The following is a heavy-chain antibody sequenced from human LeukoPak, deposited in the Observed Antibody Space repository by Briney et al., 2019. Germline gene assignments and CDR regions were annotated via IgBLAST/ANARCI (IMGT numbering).Heavy chain of an antibody. Sequence: GGSLRLSCAASGFTVSSNYMSWVRQAPGKGLEWVSVIYSGGSTYYADSVKGRFTISRDNSKNTLYLQMNSLRAEDTAVYYCARVASSRVVVIGYWGQGTLVTVSS. D-gene: IGHD3-22*01. CDR1: GFTVSSNY. J-gene: IGHJ4*02. V-gene: IGHV3-53*01. CDR3: ARVASSRVVVIGY. CDR2: IYSGGST.